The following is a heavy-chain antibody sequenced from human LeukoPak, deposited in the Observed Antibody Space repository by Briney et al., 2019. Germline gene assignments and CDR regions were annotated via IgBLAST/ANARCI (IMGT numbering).Heavy chain of an antibody. CDR3: AKAGYCSSTSCYRNHGMDV. D-gene: IGHD2-2*02. CDR1: GFTFSSYA. CDR2: ISSSGGST. Sequence: GGSLRLSCAASGFTFSSYAMSWVRQASGKGLEWVSAISSSGGSTYYADSVKGRFTISRDNSKNTLYLQMNSLRAEDTAVYYCAKAGYCSSTSCYRNHGMDVWGQGTTVTVFS. J-gene: IGHJ6*02. V-gene: IGHV3-23*01.